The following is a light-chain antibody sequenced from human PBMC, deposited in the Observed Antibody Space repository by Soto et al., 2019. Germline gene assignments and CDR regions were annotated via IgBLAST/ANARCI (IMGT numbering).Light chain of an antibody. Sequence: EIVLTQSPGTLSLSPGERATLSCRASHSVSSSYLAWYQQKLGQAPRLLIYGASSRATGIPDRFSGSGSGTDFTITISRLEPEDFAVYYCQQYGSSPPYTFGQGTKLEIK. CDR2: GAS. CDR1: HSVSSSY. CDR3: QQYGSSPPYT. V-gene: IGKV3-20*01. J-gene: IGKJ2*01.